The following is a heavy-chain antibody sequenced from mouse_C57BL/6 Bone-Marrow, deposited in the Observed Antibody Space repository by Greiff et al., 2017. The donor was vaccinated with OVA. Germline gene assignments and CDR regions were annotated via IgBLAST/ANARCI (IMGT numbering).Heavy chain of an antibody. V-gene: IGHV1-69*01. CDR2: IDPSDSYT. D-gene: IGHD5-1*01. Sequence: QVQLQQPGAELVMPGASVKLSCKASGYTFTSYWMHWVKQRPGQGLEWIGAIDPSDSYTSYNQKFKGKSTLTVDKSSSTAYMQLSSLTSEDSAVYYCASYPFFTYTFDYWGQGTTLTVSS. CDR1: GYTFTSYW. J-gene: IGHJ2*01. CDR3: ASYPFFTYTFDY.